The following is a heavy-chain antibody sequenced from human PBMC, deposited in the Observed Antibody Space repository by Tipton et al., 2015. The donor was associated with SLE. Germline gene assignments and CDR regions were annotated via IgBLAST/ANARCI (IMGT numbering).Heavy chain of an antibody. Sequence: TLSLTCSVSGVSIGSVSYYWTWIRQPAGKGLEWIGHFYAPGNTNYNPSLRSRVTMSIDRSKNHFSLRLRSVSAADTAIYYCAREVKSGRYDWFDPWGQGTLVTVSS. CDR2: FYAPGNT. CDR1: GVSIGSVSYY. V-gene: IGHV4-61*09. CDR3: AREVKSGRYDWFDP. D-gene: IGHD1-26*01. J-gene: IGHJ5*02.